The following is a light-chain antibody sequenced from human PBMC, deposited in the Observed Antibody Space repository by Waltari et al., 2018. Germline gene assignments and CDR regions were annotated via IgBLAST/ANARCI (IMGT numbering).Light chain of an antibody. CDR2: EDA. Sequence: QSALTHPASVSGSPGQSITLSCTGSSFDVANYNLVSWYQHHPGKAPKLMIYEDAKRPSGVSNRFSGSKSGNTASLTISGLQAEDEADYYCCSYAGSWVFGGGTKLTVL. CDR3: CSYAGSWV. V-gene: IGLV2-23*01. CDR1: SFDVANYNL. J-gene: IGLJ3*02.